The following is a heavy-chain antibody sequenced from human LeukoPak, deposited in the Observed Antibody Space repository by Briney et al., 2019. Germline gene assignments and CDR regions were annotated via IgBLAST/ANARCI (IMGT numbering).Heavy chain of an antibody. CDR2: ISYDGSNK. D-gene: IGHD6-19*01. CDR3: AMHGPAVAGTGNIDY. J-gene: IGHJ4*02. Sequence: PGGSLRLSCAVSGFPLSSYAMSWVRQAPGKGLEWVAVISYDGSNKYYADSVKGRFTISRDNSKNTLYLQMNSLRAEDTAVYYCAMHGPAVAGTGNIDYWGQGTLVTVSS. V-gene: IGHV3-30*04. CDR1: GFPLSSYA.